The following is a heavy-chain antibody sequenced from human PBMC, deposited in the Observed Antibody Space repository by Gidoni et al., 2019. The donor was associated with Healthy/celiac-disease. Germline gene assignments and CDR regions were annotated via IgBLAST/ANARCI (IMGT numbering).Heavy chain of an antibody. V-gene: IGHV4-34*01. J-gene: IGHJ5*02. CDR3: ARAPVIRWFDP. Sequence: QVQLQQWGAGLLKPSETLSLTCAVYGGSFSGYYWSWIRQPPGKGLEWIGEINHSGSTNYNPSLKSRVTISVDTSKNQFSLKLSSVTAADTAVYYCARAPVIRWFDPWGQGTLVTVSS. CDR1: GGSFSGYY. D-gene: IGHD3-22*01. CDR2: INHSGST.